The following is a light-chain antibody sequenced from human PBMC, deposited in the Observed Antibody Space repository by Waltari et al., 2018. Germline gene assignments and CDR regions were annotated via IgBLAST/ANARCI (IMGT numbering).Light chain of an antibody. CDR2: WAS. CDR1: QSVSYSSNNKNY. Sequence: DIVMTQSPDSLAVALRERATIHCESSQSVSYSSNNKNYLAWYQQKPGQPPKLLIYWASTRDSGVPDRFSGSGSGTDFTLSISSLQAEDVAFYYCQQYYTTPWTFGQGTKVEIK. J-gene: IGKJ1*01. CDR3: QQYYTTPWT. V-gene: IGKV4-1*01.